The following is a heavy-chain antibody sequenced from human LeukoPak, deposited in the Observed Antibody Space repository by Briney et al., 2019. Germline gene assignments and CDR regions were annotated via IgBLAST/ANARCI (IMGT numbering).Heavy chain of an antibody. CDR3: VRDPSDIVVVPAAKLDF. CDR2: INPNSGGT. Sequence: ASVKVSCKASGYTFTGYYMHWVRQAPGQGLEWMGWINPNSGGTNYAQKFQGRVTMTRDTSISTAYMELSSLRSDDTAVYYCVRDPSDIVVVPAAKLDFWGQGTLVTVSS. J-gene: IGHJ4*02. V-gene: IGHV1-2*02. CDR1: GYTFTGYY. D-gene: IGHD2-2*01.